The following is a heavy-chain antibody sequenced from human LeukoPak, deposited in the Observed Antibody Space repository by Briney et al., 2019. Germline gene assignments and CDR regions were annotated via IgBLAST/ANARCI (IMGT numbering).Heavy chain of an antibody. D-gene: IGHD2-2*01. Sequence: ASVKVSCKASGYTFTSYGISWVRQAPGQGLEWMGWISAYNGNTNYAQKLQGRVTMTTDTSTSTAYMELRSLRSDDTAVYYCARTWEPEYQLLQRRPCYYYGMDVWGQGTTVTVSS. CDR1: GYTFTSYG. J-gene: IGHJ6*02. CDR2: ISAYNGNT. CDR3: ARTWEPEYQLLQRRPCYYYGMDV. V-gene: IGHV1-18*01.